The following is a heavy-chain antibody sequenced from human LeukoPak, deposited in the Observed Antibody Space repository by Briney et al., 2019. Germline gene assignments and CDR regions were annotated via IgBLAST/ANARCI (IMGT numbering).Heavy chain of an antibody. CDR1: GYTFTSYD. J-gene: IGHJ4*02. Sequence: GASVKVSCKASGYTFTSYDINWVRQATGQGLEWMGWMNPNSGITGFAQKFQGRVAMTRNTSISTAYMELSSLRSADTAVYYCARGARGYCSGGSCLYDYWGQGTLVTVSS. CDR2: MNPNSGIT. D-gene: IGHD2-15*01. V-gene: IGHV1-8*01. CDR3: ARGARGYCSGGSCLYDY.